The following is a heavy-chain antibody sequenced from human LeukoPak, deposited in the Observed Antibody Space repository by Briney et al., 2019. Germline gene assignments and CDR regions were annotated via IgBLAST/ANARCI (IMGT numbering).Heavy chain of an antibody. D-gene: IGHD1-14*01. CDR2: LNTDGSST. CDR3: AGGALGGRTSCFDY. V-gene: IGHV3-74*01. CDR1: GFTFSGYW. Sequence: GGSLRLSCVASGFTFSGYWMHWVRQAPGKGLVWVSRLNTDGSSTSYADSVKGRFTISRDNSKNTLYLQMSSLRAEDTAVYYCAGGALGGRTSCFDYWGQGTLVTVSS. J-gene: IGHJ4*02.